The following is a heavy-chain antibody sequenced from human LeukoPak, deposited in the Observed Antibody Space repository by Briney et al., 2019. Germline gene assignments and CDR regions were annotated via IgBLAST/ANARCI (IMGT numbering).Heavy chain of an antibody. CDR1: GFTFSSYA. J-gene: IGHJ4*02. D-gene: IGHD1-26*01. Sequence: QTGGSLRLSCAASGFTFSSYAMSWVRQAPGKGLEWVSAISGSGGSTYYADSVKGRFTISRDNSKNTLYLQMNSLRAEDTAVYYCARWGVGIVGAHDLDYWGQGTLVTVSS. CDR2: ISGSGGST. CDR3: ARWGVGIVGAHDLDY. V-gene: IGHV3-23*01.